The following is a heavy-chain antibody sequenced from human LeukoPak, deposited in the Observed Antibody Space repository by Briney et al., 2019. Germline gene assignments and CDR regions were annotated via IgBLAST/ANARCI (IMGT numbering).Heavy chain of an antibody. CDR1: GFTFSSYA. D-gene: IGHD3-10*01. Sequence: HPGGSLRLSCAASGFTFSSYAMHWVRQTPGKGLEWVAVISYDGSNKYYADSVKGRFTISRDNSKNTLYLQMNSLRAEDTAVYYCARVRGGSGSYRYYGMDVWGQGTTVTVSS. V-gene: IGHV3-30-3*01. CDR2: ISYDGSNK. CDR3: ARVRGGSGSYRYYGMDV. J-gene: IGHJ6*02.